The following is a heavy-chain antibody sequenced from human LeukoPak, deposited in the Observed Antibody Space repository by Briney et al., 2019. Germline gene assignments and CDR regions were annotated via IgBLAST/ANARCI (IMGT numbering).Heavy chain of an antibody. CDR3: ARDLAYSGLSWFDP. J-gene: IGHJ5*02. D-gene: IGHD2-21*01. CDR2: ISSSSSTI. V-gene: IGHV3-48*01. CDR1: GFTFSSYS. Sequence: AGGSLRLSCAASGFTFSSYSMNWVRQAPGKGLEWVSYISSSSSTIYYADSVKGRFTISRDNAKNSLYLQMNSLRAEDTAVYYCARDLAYSGLSWFDPWGQGTLVTVSS.